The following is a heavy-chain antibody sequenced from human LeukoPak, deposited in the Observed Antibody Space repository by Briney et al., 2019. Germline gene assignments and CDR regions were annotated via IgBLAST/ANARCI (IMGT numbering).Heavy chain of an antibody. D-gene: IGHD6-13*01. V-gene: IGHV3-53*01. CDR1: GFTVSSNY. CDR2: IYSGGST. Sequence: GGSLRLSCAASGFTVSSNYMSWVRQTPGKGLEWVSVIYSGGSTYYADSVKGRFTISRDNSKNTLYLQMNSLRAEDTAVYYCARDPFATAGYFDYWGQGTLVTVSS. J-gene: IGHJ4*02. CDR3: ARDPFATAGYFDY.